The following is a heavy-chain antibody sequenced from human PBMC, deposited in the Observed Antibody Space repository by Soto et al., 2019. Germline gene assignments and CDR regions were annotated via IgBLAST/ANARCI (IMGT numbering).Heavy chain of an antibody. V-gene: IGHV3-23*01. J-gene: IGHJ6*02. CDR1: GFTFSSYA. CDR2: ISGSGGTT. D-gene: IGHD4-4*01. Sequence: PGGSLRLSCAASGFTFSSYAMSWVRQAPGKGLEWVSAISGSGGTTYYADSVKGRFTISRDNSKNTLYLQMSSLRAEDTAVYYCARDRSTVTNYYYYGMDVWGQGTTVTVSS. CDR3: ARDRSTVTNYYYYGMDV.